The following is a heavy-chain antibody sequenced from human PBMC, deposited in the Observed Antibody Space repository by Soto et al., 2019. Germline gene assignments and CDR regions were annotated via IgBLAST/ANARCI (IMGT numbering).Heavy chain of an antibody. J-gene: IGHJ4*02. Sequence: EVQLVESGGGLVKPGGALRLSCAASGFTFSNAWMSWVRQAPGKGLEWVGRIKSKTDGGTTDYAAPVKGRFTISRDDSKNTLYLHMNILKTEDTAVYYCTTDKVVVVAATNYWGQGTLVTVSS. CDR3: TTDKVVVVAATNY. V-gene: IGHV3-15*01. CDR1: GFTFSNAW. CDR2: IKSKTDGGTT. D-gene: IGHD2-15*01.